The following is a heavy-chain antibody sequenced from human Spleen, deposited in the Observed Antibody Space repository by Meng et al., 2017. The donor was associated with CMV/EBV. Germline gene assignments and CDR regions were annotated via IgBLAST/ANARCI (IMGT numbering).Heavy chain of an antibody. CDR3: AALGDYGGNGYYYGMDV. V-gene: IGHV3-20*04. CDR1: GFTFDDYG. CDR2: INWNGGST. Sequence: GESLKISCAASGFTFDDYGMSWVRQAPGKGLEWVSGINWNGGSTGYADSVKGRFTISRDKAKNSLYLQMNSLRAEDTALYYCAALGDYGGNGYYYGMDVWGQGTTVTVSS. D-gene: IGHD4-23*01. J-gene: IGHJ6*02.